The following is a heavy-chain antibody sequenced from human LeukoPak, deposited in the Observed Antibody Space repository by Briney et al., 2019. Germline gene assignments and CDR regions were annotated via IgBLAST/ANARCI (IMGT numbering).Heavy chain of an antibody. D-gene: IGHD4-23*01. J-gene: IGHJ4*02. V-gene: IGHV4-61*02. CDR1: GGSISSGSYY. CDR2: IYTSGST. CDR3: ARMPVDWYGGNMYYFDY. Sequence: PSQTLSLTCTVSGGSISSGSYYWSWIRQPAGKGLEWIGRIYTSGSTNYNPSLKSRVTISVDTSKNQSSLKLSSVTAADTAVYYCARMPVDWYGGNMYYFDYWGQGTLVTVSS.